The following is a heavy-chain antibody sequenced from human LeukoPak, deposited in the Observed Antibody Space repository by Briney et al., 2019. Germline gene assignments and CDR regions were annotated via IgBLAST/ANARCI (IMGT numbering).Heavy chain of an antibody. CDR3: ARHYFDSSGYYNVFPDS. CDR1: GFTFSRYA. J-gene: IGHJ4*02. V-gene: IGHV3-23*01. D-gene: IGHD3-22*01. CDR2: INYSGGDT. Sequence: PGGSLRLSCAASGFTFSRYAVSWVRQAPGKGLEWVSKINYSGGDTYYADSVKGRFTISRDNSKNTLYLQMNSLSAEDTAVYYCARHYFDSSGYYNVFPDSWGQGTLVTVSS.